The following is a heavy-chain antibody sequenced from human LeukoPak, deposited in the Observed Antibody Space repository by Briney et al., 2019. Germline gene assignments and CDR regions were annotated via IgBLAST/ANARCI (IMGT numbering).Heavy chain of an antibody. Sequence: PRGSLRLSCAAPGFNFSSLAMSPGRPGNAKVPPRVSGISANGGSSTYADSVRGRFTSSRDNSRNTLYLQMSSLRVDDTATYYCTKSTDYWYYGMDVWGQGTTVTVSS. CDR2: ISANGGSS. J-gene: IGHJ6*02. D-gene: IGHD2-8*02. CDR3: TKSTDYWYYGMDV. V-gene: IGHV3-23*01. CDR1: GFNFSSLA.